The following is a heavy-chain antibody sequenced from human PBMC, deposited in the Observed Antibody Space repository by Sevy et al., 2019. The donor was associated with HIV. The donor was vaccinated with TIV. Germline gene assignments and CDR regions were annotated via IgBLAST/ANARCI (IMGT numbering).Heavy chain of an antibody. D-gene: IGHD2-21*01. CDR1: DGSLSGYY. CDR2: INYIGTT. CDR3: AGDPYDCGGDCYVSGVFDI. Sequence: SETLSLTCAVYDGSLSGYYWSWIRQSPGKGLEWIGQINYIGTTNYTPSLSSRLTISVDTSKNQFSLRLRTVTAADTALYYCAGDPYDCGGDCYVSGVFDIWGQGTLVTVSS. V-gene: IGHV4-34*01. J-gene: IGHJ3*02.